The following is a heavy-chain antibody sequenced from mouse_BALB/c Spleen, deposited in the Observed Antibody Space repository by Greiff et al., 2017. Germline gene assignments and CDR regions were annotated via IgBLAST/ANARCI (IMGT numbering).Heavy chain of an antibody. J-gene: IGHJ2*01. CDR2: IYPGNVNT. D-gene: IGHD6-1*01. CDR1: GYTFTSYY. V-gene: IGHV1S56*01. Sequence: VQLQQSGPELVKPGASVRISCKASGYTFTSYYIHWVKQRPGQGLEWIGWIYPGNVNTKYNEKFKGKATLTADKSSSTAYMQLSSLTSEDSAVYFCARQPFDYWGQGTTLTVSS. CDR3: ARQPFDY.